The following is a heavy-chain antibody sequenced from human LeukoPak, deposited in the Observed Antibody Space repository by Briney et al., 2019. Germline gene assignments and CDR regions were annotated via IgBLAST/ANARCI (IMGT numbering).Heavy chain of an antibody. D-gene: IGHD6-13*01. V-gene: IGHV1-69*04. J-gene: IGHJ3*02. CDR3: ASDRTIAAAVDPFDI. CDR1: RVTFGSCS. CDR2: IIPLLGIV. Sequence: SVKVSCKASRVTFGSCSISWVRQSPSHRLDWRGRIIPLLGIVNYAQKFQGKVTITADKSTNTAYMELSSLRSEDTAMYYCASDRTIAAAVDPFDIWGQGTMVTVSS.